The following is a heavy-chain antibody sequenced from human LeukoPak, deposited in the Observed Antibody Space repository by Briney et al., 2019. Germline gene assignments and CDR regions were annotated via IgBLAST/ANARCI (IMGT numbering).Heavy chain of an antibody. Sequence: PGGSLRLSRAASGFTFSSYAMSWVRQAPGKGLEWVSAISGSGGSTYYADSVKGQFTISRDNSKNTLYLQMNSLRAEDTAVYYCAKARADYDAFDYWGQGTLVTVSS. D-gene: IGHD3-3*01. CDR2: ISGSGGST. CDR1: GFTFSSYA. J-gene: IGHJ4*02. CDR3: AKARADYDAFDY. V-gene: IGHV3-23*01.